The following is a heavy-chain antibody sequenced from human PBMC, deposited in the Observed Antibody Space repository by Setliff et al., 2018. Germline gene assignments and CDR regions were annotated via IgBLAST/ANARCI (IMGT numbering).Heavy chain of an antibody. D-gene: IGHD6-13*01. V-gene: IGHV4-61*09. CDR3: ARAPRIAAAGTWSAGYGMDV. CDR1: GGSISSGSYY. J-gene: IGHJ6*02. Sequence: SETLSLTCTVSGGSISSGSYYWSWIRQPAGKGLEWIGHIYASGSTNYNPSLKSRVTISVDTSKNQFSLKLSSVTAADTAVYYCARAPRIAAAGTWSAGYGMDVWGQGTTVTVSS. CDR2: IYASGST.